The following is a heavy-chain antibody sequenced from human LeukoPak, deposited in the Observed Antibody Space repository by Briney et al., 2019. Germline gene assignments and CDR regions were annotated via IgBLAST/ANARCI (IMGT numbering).Heavy chain of an antibody. D-gene: IGHD2-2*01. CDR2: ITAGGVGT. V-gene: IGHV3-23*01. CDR1: GFSFNNYA. Sequence: GGSLRLSCAASGFSFNNYAMSWVRQAPGKRLEWVSAITAGGVGTYYADSVTGRFTISRDNSKNTLYLQIESLRDDDTAVYHCALSSIHKDYYFGMDVWGQGTTVTVSS. CDR3: ALSSIHKDYYFGMDV. J-gene: IGHJ6*02.